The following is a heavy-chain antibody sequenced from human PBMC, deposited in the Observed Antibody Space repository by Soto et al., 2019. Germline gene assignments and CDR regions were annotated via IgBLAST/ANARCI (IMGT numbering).Heavy chain of an antibody. J-gene: IGHJ3*02. CDR3: ARGIGLVPAATLDAFDI. Sequence: QVQLVQSGAEVKKPGASVKVSCKASGYTFTSYDINWVRQATGQGLEWMGWMNPNSGNTGYAQKSPGSATMTRNTSTSPAYMQLSSLRSEDTAVYYCARGIGLVPAATLDAFDIWGQGTMVTVSS. CDR1: GYTFTSYD. D-gene: IGHD2-2*01. V-gene: IGHV1-8*01. CDR2: MNPNSGNT.